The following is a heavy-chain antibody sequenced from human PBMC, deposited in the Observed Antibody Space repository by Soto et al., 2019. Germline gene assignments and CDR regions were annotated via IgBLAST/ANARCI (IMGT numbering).Heavy chain of an antibody. CDR3: ARDHCSGGSCYSGFDY. V-gene: IGHV4-31*03. J-gene: IGHJ4*02. D-gene: IGHD2-15*01. Sequence: LSLTCTVSGGSISSCGYYWSWIRQHPGKGLEWIGYIYYSGSTYYNPSLKSRVTISVDTSKNQFSLKLSSVTAADTAVYYCARDHCSGGSCYSGFDYWGQGTLVTVS. CDR1: GGSISSCGYY. CDR2: IYYSGST.